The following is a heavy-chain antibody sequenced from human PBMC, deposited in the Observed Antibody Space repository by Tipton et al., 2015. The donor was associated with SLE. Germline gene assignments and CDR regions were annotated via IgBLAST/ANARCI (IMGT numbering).Heavy chain of an antibody. D-gene: IGHD7-27*01. CDR1: GFTFDDYG. CDR3: ARDPRLGIGYFDY. CDR2: INWNGGST. V-gene: IGHV3-20*04. Sequence: SLRLSWAASGFTFDDYGMSWVRQAPGKGLEWVSGINWNGGSTGYADSVKGRFTISRDNAKNSLYLQMNSLRAEDTALYYCARDPRLGIGYFDYWGQGTLVTVSS. J-gene: IGHJ4*02.